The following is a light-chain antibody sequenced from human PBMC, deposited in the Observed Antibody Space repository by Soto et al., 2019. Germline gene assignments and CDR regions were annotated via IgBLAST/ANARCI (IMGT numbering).Light chain of an antibody. V-gene: IGLV1-40*01. Sequence: QSVLTQPPSVSGAPWQRVTISCTGTRSNIGAGHAVHWYRQFPGAAPKLLIYGDTHRPSGVPDRFSGSKSATSASLVITGLQAEDEADYYCQSYDTSLRGWLFGGGTKLTVL. CDR3: QSYDTSLRGWL. J-gene: IGLJ3*02. CDR2: GDT. CDR1: RSNIGAGHA.